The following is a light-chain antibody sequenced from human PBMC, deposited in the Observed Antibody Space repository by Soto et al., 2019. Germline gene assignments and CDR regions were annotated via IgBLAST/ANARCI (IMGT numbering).Light chain of an antibody. V-gene: IGLV2-23*01. CDR1: SSDVGSYTF. CDR2: EAT. Sequence: QSALTQPVSVSGSPGQSITISCTGSSSDVGSYTFVSWYQHHPGKAPKLMIYEATKRPSGVSHRFSGSKSGNTASLTISGLQAEDEGEYYCCSYAGSMTWVFGGGTKLTVL. J-gene: IGLJ3*02. CDR3: CSYAGSMTWV.